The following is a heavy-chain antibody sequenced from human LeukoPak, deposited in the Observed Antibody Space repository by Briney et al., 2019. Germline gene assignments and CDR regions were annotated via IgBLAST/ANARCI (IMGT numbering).Heavy chain of an antibody. CDR3: ARLSTAGAYSTPPEGDY. CDR1: GYSFTSYW. J-gene: IGHJ4*02. D-gene: IGHD4-11*01. Sequence: GESLKISCKGSGYSFTSYWIGWVRQMPGKGLEWMGIIYPGDSDTRYSPSFQGQVTISADKSISTAYLQWSSLKASDTAMYYCARLSTAGAYSTPPEGDYGGQEPLVTVSS. V-gene: IGHV5-51*01. CDR2: IYPGDSDT.